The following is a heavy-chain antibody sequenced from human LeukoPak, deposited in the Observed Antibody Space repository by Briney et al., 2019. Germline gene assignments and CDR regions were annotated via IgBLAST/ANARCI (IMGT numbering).Heavy chain of an antibody. CDR3: ARDWEFSSSWYPPYDY. D-gene: IGHD6-13*01. V-gene: IGHV3-48*01. Sequence: GGSLRLSCAASGFTFSSYSMNWVRQAPGKGLEWVSYISSSSSTIYYADSVKGRFTISRDNAKNSLYLQMNSLRAEDTAVYYCARDWEFSSSWYPPYDYWGQGTLVTVSS. CDR2: ISSSSSTI. J-gene: IGHJ4*02. CDR1: GFTFSSYS.